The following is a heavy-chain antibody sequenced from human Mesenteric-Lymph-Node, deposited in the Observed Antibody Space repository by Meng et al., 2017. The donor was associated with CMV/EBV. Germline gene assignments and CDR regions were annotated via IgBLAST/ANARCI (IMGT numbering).Heavy chain of an antibody. CDR2: ISSSGSTI. Sequence: GESLKISCAASGFPFSSYEMNWVRQAPGKGLEWVSYISSSGSTIYYADSVKGRFTISRDNAKNSLYLQMNSLRAEDTAVYYCARGRRLRSPYYYYGMDVWGQGTTVTVSS. D-gene: IGHD2-21*02. J-gene: IGHJ6*02. V-gene: IGHV3-48*03. CDR3: ARGRRLRSPYYYYGMDV. CDR1: GFPFSSYE.